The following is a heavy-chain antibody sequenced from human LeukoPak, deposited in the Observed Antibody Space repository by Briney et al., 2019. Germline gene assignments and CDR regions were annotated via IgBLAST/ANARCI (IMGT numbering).Heavy chain of an antibody. CDR2: INHSGST. D-gene: IGHD5-18*01. CDR3: ARGYSYGYSWFDP. J-gene: IGHJ5*02. CDR1: GGSFSGYY. Sequence: SETLSLTCAVYGGSFSGYYWSWIRQPPGKGLEWIGEINHSGSTNYNPPLKSRVTISVDTSKNQFSLKLSSVTAADTAVYYCARGYSYGYSWFDPWGQGTLVTVSS. V-gene: IGHV4-34*01.